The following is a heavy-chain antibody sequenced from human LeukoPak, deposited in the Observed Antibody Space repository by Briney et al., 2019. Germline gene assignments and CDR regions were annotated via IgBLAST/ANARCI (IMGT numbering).Heavy chain of an antibody. CDR1: GGSISSYY. CDR3: ARGLAVTMSIDY. CDR2: IYYSGST. D-gene: IGHD4-17*01. J-gene: IGHJ4*02. Sequence: SETLSLTCTVSGGSISSYYWSWIRQPAGKGLEWIGYIYYSGSTYYNPSLKSRVTISVDTSKNQFSLKLSSVTAADTAVYYCARGLAVTMSIDYWGQGTLVTVSS. V-gene: IGHV4-59*06.